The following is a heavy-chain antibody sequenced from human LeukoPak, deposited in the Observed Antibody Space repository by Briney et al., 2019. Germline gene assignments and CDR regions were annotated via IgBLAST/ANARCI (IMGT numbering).Heavy chain of an antibody. CDR2: IYYSGST. Sequence: SETLSLTCTVSGGSISSSSYYWGWIRQPPGKGLEWIGSIYYSGSTYYNPSLKSRVTISVDTSKNQFSLKLSSVTAADTAVYYWGRGRGVVGANNNFDHRGQGTLGNVPS. D-gene: IGHD1-26*01. J-gene: IGHJ4*02. V-gene: IGHV4-39*07. CDR3: GRGRGVVGANNNFDH. CDR1: GGSISSSSYY.